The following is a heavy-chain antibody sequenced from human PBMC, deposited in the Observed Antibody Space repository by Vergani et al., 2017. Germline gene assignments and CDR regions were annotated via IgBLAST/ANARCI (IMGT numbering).Heavy chain of an antibody. CDR3: ARHESQRGDSYGMDV. Sequence: EVQLVQSGAEVKKPGASLRISCKGSGYSFTSYWISWVRQMPGKGLEWMGRIDPSDSYTNYSPSFQGHVTISADKSISTAYLQWSSLKASDTAMYYCARHESQRGDSYGMDVWGQGTTVTVSS. J-gene: IGHJ6*02. D-gene: IGHD1-1*01. CDR1: GYSFTSYW. V-gene: IGHV5-10-1*03. CDR2: IDPSDSYT.